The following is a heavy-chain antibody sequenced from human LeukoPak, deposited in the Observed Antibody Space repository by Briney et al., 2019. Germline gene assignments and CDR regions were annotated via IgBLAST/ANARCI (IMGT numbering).Heavy chain of an antibody. CDR3: ARTDYYDSSGYQDYFDY. D-gene: IGHD3-22*01. CDR1: GYTFTGYY. V-gene: IGHV1-2*02. CDR2: INPNSGGT. Sequence: ASVKVSCKASGYTFTGYYMHWVRQAPGQGLEWMGWINPNSGGTNYAQKFQGRVTMTRDTSISTVYMELSRLRSDDTAVYYCARTDYYDSSGYQDYFDYWGQGTLVTVSS. J-gene: IGHJ4*02.